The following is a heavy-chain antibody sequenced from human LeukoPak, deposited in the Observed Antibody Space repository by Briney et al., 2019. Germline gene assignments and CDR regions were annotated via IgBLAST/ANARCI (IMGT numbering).Heavy chain of an antibody. CDR2: ISGSGGST. CDR3: AKGAGIFGVVIMEYFDY. CDR1: GFTFSSYA. D-gene: IGHD3-3*02. J-gene: IGHJ4*02. Sequence: PGGSLRLSCAASGFTFSSYAMSWVRQAPGKGLEWVSAISGSGGSTYYADSVKGRFTISRDNSKNTLYLQMNSLRAEDTAVYYCAKGAGIFGVVIMEYFDYWGQGTLVTVSS. V-gene: IGHV3-23*01.